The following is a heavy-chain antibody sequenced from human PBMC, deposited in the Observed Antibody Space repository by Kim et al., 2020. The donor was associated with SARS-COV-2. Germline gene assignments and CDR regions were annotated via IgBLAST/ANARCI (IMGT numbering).Heavy chain of an antibody. CDR2: IRYYGTDQ. Sequence: GGSLRLSCAASGFTFSRHGMHWVRQAPGKGLEWVTFIRYYGTDQYYLDSVRGRFTVSRDNSKNTVYLQMNSLRVEDTAVYYCARDGQAAAAPGFDLWG. D-gene: IGHD6-13*01. CDR3: ARDGQAAAAPGFDL. J-gene: IGHJ3*01. CDR1: GFTFSRHG. V-gene: IGHV3-30*02.